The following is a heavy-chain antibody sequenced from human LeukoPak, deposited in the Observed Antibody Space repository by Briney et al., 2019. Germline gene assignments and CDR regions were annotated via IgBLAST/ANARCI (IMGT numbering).Heavy chain of an antibody. CDR3: ARDVPHNWFDT. CDR1: GITFGNNW. CDR2: INSDGGGA. J-gene: IGHJ5*02. Sequence: QPGGSLRLSCAASGITFGNNWMHWVRQGPGKGLVWISRINSDGGGAIYADSVKGRFIVSRDNAKNTLYLQMNSLRAEDTAVYYCARDVPHNWFDTWGQGTLDTVSS. V-gene: IGHV3-74*01.